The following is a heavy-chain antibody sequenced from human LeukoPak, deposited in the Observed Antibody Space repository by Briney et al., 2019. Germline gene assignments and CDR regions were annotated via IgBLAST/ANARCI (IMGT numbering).Heavy chain of an antibody. Sequence: SETLSLTCAAYGVSFSGYYWSWIRQPPGKGLEWIGSIYYSGSTYYNPSVKSRVTISVDTSKNQFSLKLSSVTAADTAVYYCASLGYGSGGSCYLYYYYGMDVWGQGTTVTVSS. D-gene: IGHD2-15*01. CDR1: GVSFSGYY. CDR2: IYYSGST. CDR3: ASLGYGSGGSCYLYYYYGMDV. V-gene: IGHV4-34*01. J-gene: IGHJ6*02.